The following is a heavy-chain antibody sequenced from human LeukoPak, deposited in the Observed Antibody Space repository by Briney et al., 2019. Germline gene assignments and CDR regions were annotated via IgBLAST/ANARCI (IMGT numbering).Heavy chain of an antibody. J-gene: IGHJ4*02. V-gene: IGHV4-59*12. CDR3: ARRGIAVAGTDR. Sequence: PSETLSLTCTVSGGSISSYYWSWIRQPPGKGLEWIGYIYYSGSTNYNPSLKSRVTISVDTSKNQFSLKLSSVAAADTAVYYCARRGIAVAGTDRWGQGTLVTVSS. CDR1: GGSISSYY. CDR2: IYYSGST. D-gene: IGHD6-19*01.